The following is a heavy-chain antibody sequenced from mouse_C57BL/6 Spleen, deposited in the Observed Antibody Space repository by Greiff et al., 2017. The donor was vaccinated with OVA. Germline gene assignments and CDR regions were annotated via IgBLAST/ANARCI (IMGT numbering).Heavy chain of an antibody. CDR3: ARGITTSAMDY. J-gene: IGHJ4*01. CDR1: GYTFTSYW. Sequence: QVQLQQPGAELVRPGSSVKLSCKASGYTFTSYWMDWVKQRPGQGLEWIGNIYPSDSETHYNQKFKDKATLTVDKSSSTAYMQLSSLTSEDSAVYYCARGITTSAMDYWGQGTSVTVSS. D-gene: IGHD1-1*01. CDR2: IYPSDSET. V-gene: IGHV1-61*01.